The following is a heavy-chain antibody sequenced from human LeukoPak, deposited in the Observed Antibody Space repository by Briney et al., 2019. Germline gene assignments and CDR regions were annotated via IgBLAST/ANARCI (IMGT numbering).Heavy chain of an antibody. CDR2: IYYSGST. D-gene: IGHD3-10*01. CDR3: ARFPERFGELSWFDP. J-gene: IGHJ5*02. CDR1: GGSISSYY. Sequence: PSETLSLTCTVSGGSISSYYWSWIRQPPGKGLEWIGYIYYSGSTNYNPSLKSRVTISVDTSKNQFSLKLSSVTAADTAVYYCARFPERFGELSWFDPWGQGTLVTVSS. V-gene: IGHV4-59*01.